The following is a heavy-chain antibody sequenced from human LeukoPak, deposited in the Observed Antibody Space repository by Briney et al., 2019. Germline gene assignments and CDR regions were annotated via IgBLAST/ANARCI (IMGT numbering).Heavy chain of an antibody. CDR3: ARGKSGSYGTKGY. D-gene: IGHD1-26*01. J-gene: IGHJ4*02. Sequence: GGSLRLSCAASGFTFSSYWMSWVRQAPGKGLEWVANTKQDGSEKYYVDSVKGRFTISRDNAKNSLYLQMNSLRVEDTAVYYCARGKSGSYGTKGYWGQGTLVTVSS. CDR1: GFTFSSYW. CDR2: TKQDGSEK. V-gene: IGHV3-7*03.